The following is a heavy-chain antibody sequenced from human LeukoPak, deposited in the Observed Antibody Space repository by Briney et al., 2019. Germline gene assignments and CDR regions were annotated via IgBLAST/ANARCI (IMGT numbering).Heavy chain of an antibody. CDR1: GYTFTSYY. CDR2: ISAYNGNT. V-gene: IGHV1-18*04. CDR3: ARVSVRVPTYGMDV. Sequence: ASVKVSCKASGYTFTSYYMHWVRQAPGQGLEWMGWISAYNGNTNYAQKLQGRVTMTTDTSTSTAYMELRSLRSDDTAVYYCARVSVRVPTYGMDVWGQGTTVTVSS. D-gene: IGHD5/OR15-5a*01. J-gene: IGHJ6*02.